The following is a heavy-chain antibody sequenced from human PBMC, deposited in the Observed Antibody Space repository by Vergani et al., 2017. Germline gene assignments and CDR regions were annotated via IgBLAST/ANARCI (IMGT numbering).Heavy chain of an antibody. J-gene: IGHJ6*02. CDR3: AREGFYDDIRETCLPPSYDGMGV. CDR2: VSPYNGNT. CDR1: GYSFINYG. Sequence: VQSGDEVKKPGASVKVSCKTSGYSFINYGISWVRQAPGQGLEWLGGVSPYNGNTNYGQKTQGRVTMTTDTSTRTAYMQLRSLTFDDTAVYYCAREGFYDDIRETCLPPSYDGMGVWGQGTKVTVAS. V-gene: IGHV1-18*01. D-gene: IGHD3-9*01.